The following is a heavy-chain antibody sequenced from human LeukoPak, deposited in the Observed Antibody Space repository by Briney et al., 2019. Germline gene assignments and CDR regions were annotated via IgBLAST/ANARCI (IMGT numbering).Heavy chain of an antibody. CDR3: ARGSVNPFDY. CDR2: IYSGGST. J-gene: IGHJ4*02. V-gene: IGHV3-53*01. Sequence: GGSLRLSCEASGFTVSSNYMSWVRQAPGKGLEWVSVIYSGGSTYYADSVKGRFTISRDNFKDTLSLQMNGLRAEDTAVYFCARGSVNPFDYWGQGTLVTVSS. CDR1: GFTVSSNY. D-gene: IGHD5/OR15-5a*01.